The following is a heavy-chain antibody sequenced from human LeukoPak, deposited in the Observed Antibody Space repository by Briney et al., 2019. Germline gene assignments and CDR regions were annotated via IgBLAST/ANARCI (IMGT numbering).Heavy chain of an antibody. CDR2: IKQDRSEK. V-gene: IGHV3-7*01. CDR1: GFTFSNYW. D-gene: IGHD5-24*01. Sequence: SGGSLRLSCAASGFTFSNYWMSWVRQAPGKGLEWVANIKQDRSEKYYVDSVKGRFTISRDNAKNSLYLQMNSLRAEDTAVYYCARDQDAYNPFDYWGQGTLVTVSS. CDR3: ARDQDAYNPFDY. J-gene: IGHJ4*02.